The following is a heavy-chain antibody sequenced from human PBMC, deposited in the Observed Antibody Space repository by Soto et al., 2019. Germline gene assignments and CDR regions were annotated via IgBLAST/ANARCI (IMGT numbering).Heavy chain of an antibody. CDR2: IKSKTDGGTR. J-gene: IGHJ5*02. CDR3: TTVNPKVKGELGP. Sequence: EVRLVESGGGLVKPGGSLRLSCVASGFTFSNAWMSWVRQAPGKGLEWVGRIKSKTDGGTRDYAGPVKGRFTISREDPKNTLYLQMKSLKTEDTAVYYWTTVNPKVKGELGPWGQGTLVTVSS. CDR1: GFTFSNAW. V-gene: IGHV3-15*05. D-gene: IGHD1-7*01.